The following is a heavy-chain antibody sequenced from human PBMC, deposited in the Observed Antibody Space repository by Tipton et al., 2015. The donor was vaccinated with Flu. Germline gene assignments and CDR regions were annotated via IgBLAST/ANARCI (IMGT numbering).Heavy chain of an antibody. V-gene: IGHV1-69*01. D-gene: IGHD3-22*01. CDR1: GGTFSSYA. J-gene: IGHJ5*02. CDR2: IIPIFGTA. CDR3: ARSGGGYYDSSGYYGGRSNWFDP. Sequence: AEVKKPGSSVKVSCKASGGTFSSYAISWVRQAPGQGLEWMGGIIPIFGTANYAQKFQGRVTITADESTSTAYMELSSLRSEDTAVYYCARSGGGYYDSSGYYGGRSNWFDPWGQGTLVTVSS.